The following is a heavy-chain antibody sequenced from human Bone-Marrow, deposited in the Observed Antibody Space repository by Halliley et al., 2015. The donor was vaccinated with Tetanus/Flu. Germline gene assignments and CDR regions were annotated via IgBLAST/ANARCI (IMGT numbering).Heavy chain of an antibody. D-gene: IGHD5-18*01. V-gene: IGHV4-31*01. Sequence: TLSLTCTVSGDSINSGGHYWSWIRQHPGKGLEWIGYIYYSGSTYYNPSLKSLVTISVDTSKNQFSLKVNSVTAADTAVYYCARYSHGYGGVDYWGQGTLVTVSS. CDR1: GDSINSGGHY. CDR3: ARYSHGYGGVDY. J-gene: IGHJ4*02. CDR2: IYYSGST.